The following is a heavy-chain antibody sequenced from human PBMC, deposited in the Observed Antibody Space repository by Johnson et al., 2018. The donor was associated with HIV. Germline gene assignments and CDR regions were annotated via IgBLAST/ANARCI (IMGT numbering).Heavy chain of an antibody. Sequence: VRLVESGGVVVQPGGSLRLSCAASGFTFDDYAMHWVRQAPGKGLEWVSLISWDGGSTYYADSVKGRFTISRDNAKNSLYLQMNSLRAEDTAVYYCAREMATIRGYALDIWGQGTMVTVSS. V-gene: IGHV3-43D*03. D-gene: IGHD5-24*01. CDR3: AREMATIRGYALDI. CDR2: ISWDGGST. CDR1: GFTFDDYA. J-gene: IGHJ3*02.